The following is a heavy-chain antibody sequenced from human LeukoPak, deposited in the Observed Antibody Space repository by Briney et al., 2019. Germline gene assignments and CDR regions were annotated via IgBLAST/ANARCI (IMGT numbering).Heavy chain of an antibody. CDR1: GGSISSSSYY. J-gene: IGHJ5*02. D-gene: IGHD2-2*02. Sequence: PSETLSLTCTVSGGSISSSSYYWGWIRQPPGKGLEWIGSIYYSGSTYYNPSLKSRVTISVDTSKNQFSLKLSSVTAADTAVYYCARHKGGYRSSTSCYISKGGNWFDPWGQGTLVTVSS. V-gene: IGHV4-39*01. CDR2: IYYSGST. CDR3: ARHKGGYRSSTSCYISKGGNWFDP.